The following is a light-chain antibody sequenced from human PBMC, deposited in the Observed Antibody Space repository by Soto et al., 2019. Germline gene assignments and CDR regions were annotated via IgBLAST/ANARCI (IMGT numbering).Light chain of an antibody. J-gene: IGKJ4*01. V-gene: IGKV3-11*01. CDR2: DAS. CDR3: QQRYNWPLT. Sequence: EIVLTQSPATLSSSPGERATLSCRASQSIDTYLAWYQQKPGQAPRLLIYDASDRANGIPARFSGSGSGTAFPLTISGLEPEDFALYYCQQRYNWPLTFGGGTKVDIE. CDR1: QSIDTY.